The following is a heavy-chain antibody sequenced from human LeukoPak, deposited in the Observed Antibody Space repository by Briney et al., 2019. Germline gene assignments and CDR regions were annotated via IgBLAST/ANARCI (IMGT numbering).Heavy chain of an antibody. J-gene: IGHJ5*02. CDR2: INPSGGST. Sequence: ASVKVSCKASGYTFTSYYMHWVRQAPGQGLEWMGIINPSGGSTNYAQKLQGRVTMTRDTSISTAYMELSRLRSDDTAVYYCARDLASSSWYSGGNWFDPWGQGTLVTVSS. D-gene: IGHD6-13*01. CDR1: GYTFTSYY. V-gene: IGHV1-46*01. CDR3: ARDLASSSWYSGGNWFDP.